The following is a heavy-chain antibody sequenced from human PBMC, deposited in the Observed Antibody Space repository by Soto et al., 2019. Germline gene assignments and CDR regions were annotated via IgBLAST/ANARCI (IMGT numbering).Heavy chain of an antibody. CDR2: ISAYNGNT. CDR1: GYTFTSYG. V-gene: IGHV1-18*01. J-gene: IGHJ4*02. Sequence: ASVKVSCKASGYTFTSYGISWVRQAPGQGLEWMGWISAYNGNTNYAQKLQGRVTMTTDTSTSTAYMELRSLRSDDTAVYYCARSITDYYDSSGYYDDDWGQGTLVTVSS. D-gene: IGHD3-22*01. CDR3: ARSITDYYDSSGYYDDD.